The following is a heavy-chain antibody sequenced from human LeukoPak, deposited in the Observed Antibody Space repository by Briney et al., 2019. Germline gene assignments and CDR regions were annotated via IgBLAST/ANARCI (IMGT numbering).Heavy chain of an antibody. Sequence: SVKVSCKASGGTFSSYAVSWVRQARGQGLEWMGRIIPILGIANYAQKFQGRVTITADKSTSTAYMELSSLRSEDTAVYYCAREGYSNTDYWGQGTLVTVSS. CDR2: IIPILGIA. CDR3: AREGYSNTDY. D-gene: IGHD5-18*01. J-gene: IGHJ4*02. V-gene: IGHV1-69*04. CDR1: GGTFSSYA.